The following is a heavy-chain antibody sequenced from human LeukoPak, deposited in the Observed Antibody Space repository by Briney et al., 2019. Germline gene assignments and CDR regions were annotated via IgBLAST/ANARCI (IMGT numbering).Heavy chain of an antibody. D-gene: IGHD3-3*01. CDR1: GGSINRDY. CDR3: TRAGGDDFWSGYSTPYLDY. CDR2: IYYSGIT. Sequence: SETLSLACTVSGGSINRDYWSWIWHPPGKGLEWIGYIYYSGITNYNPSLKSRVTISADTSKNQFTLKLSSVTAADTAVYYCTRAGGDDFWSGYSTPYLDYWGQGTLVTVSS. J-gene: IGHJ4*02. V-gene: IGHV4-59*01.